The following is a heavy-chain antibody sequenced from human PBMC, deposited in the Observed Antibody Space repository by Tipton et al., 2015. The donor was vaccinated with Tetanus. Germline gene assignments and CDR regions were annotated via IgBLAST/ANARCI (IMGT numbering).Heavy chain of an antibody. J-gene: IGHJ4*02. Sequence: TLSLTCTVSVGAIIDSYWGWIRQSPGKGLEWIGYIYYSGSTNYSPSLKSRVTISVDTSKNQFSLKLSSVTAADTAVYYCARGSRVLGPWFYWGQGTLVTVSS. CDR3: ARGSRVLGPWFY. V-gene: IGHV4-59*12. D-gene: IGHD3-16*01. CDR1: VGAIIDSY. CDR2: IYYSGST.